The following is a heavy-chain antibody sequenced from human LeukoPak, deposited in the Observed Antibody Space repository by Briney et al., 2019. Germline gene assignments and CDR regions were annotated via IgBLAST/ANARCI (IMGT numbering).Heavy chain of an antibody. J-gene: IGHJ4*02. CDR2: ISYDGSNK. Sequence: PGRSLRLSCAASGFTFSSYGMHWVRQAPGKGLEWVAVISYDGSNKYYADSVKGRFTISRDNSKNTLYLQMNSLGAEDTAVYYCAKDHSAASFDYWGQGTLVTVSS. D-gene: IGHD2-15*01. V-gene: IGHV3-30*18. CDR3: AKDHSAASFDY. CDR1: GFTFSSYG.